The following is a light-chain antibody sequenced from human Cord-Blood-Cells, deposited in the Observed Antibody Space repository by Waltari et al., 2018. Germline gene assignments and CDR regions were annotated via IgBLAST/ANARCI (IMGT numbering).Light chain of an antibody. CDR2: SNN. Sequence: QSVLTQPPSASGTPGQRVTISCSGSSPKRRSNTATWYQPPPGTAPKLLIYSNNRRPSGVPDRFSGSKAGTSASLAISGLQSEDEADYYCAAWDDSLNGPVWVFGGGTKLTVL. J-gene: IGLJ3*02. V-gene: IGLV1-44*01. CDR1: SPKRRSNT. CDR3: AAWDDSLNGPVWV.